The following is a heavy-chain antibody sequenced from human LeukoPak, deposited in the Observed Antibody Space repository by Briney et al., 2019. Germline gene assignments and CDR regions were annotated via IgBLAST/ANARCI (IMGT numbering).Heavy chain of an antibody. CDR2: IRSKPYGGTT. Sequence: GGSLRLSCTASGFSFGDYDMIWVRQAPGKGLEWVSLIRSKPYGGTTEYAASVKDRFIISRDDSNRIAYLQMNSLKTEDTAVYYCTRDWGDAFDIWGQGTMVTVS. V-gene: IGHV3-49*04. D-gene: IGHD3-16*01. J-gene: IGHJ3*02. CDR1: GFSFGDYD. CDR3: TRDWGDAFDI.